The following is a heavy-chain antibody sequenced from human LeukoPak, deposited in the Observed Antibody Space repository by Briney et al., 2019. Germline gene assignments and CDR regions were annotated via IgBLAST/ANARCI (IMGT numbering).Heavy chain of an antibody. D-gene: IGHD3-9*01. CDR1: GLTFSSYS. V-gene: IGHV3-23*01. CDR2: ISGSGGST. CDR3: AKDADILTGFDY. Sequence: GGSLRLSCAASGLTFSSYSMTWVRQAPGKGLEWVSDISGSGGSTYYADSVKGRFTISRDNSKNTLYLQMNSLRAEDTAVYYCAKDADILTGFDYWGQGTLVTVSS. J-gene: IGHJ4*02.